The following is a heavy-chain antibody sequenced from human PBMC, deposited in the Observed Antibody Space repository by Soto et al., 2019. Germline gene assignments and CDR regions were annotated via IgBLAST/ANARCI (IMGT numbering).Heavy chain of an antibody. J-gene: IGHJ6*02. D-gene: IGHD1-1*01. Sequence: QVQLVQSGDEVKKPGASVKVSCKASGYIFVNYGIAWERQAPGQGLEWMGWISPYTGNTHSATKVQGRLTMTTDTHTSTAYIVLGSLTPDDTGVYYGLMVGNNVTTTPQDVWGQGTTVTVSS. V-gene: IGHV1-18*01. CDR2: ISPYTGNT. CDR1: GYIFVNYG. CDR3: LMVGNNVTTTPQDV.